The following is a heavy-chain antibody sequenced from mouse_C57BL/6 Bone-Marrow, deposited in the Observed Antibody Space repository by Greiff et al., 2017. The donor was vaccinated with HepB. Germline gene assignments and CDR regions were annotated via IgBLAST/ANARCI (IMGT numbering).Heavy chain of an antibody. V-gene: IGHV3-1*01. J-gene: IGHJ1*03. CDR1: GYSITSGYD. CDR3: ARDGPIYYGSSYWYFDV. Sequence: EVMLVESGPGMVKPSQSLSLTCTVTGYSITSGYDWHWIRHFPGNKLEWMGYISYSGSTNYNPSLKSRISITHDTSKNHFFLKLNSVTTEDTATYYCARDGPIYYGSSYWYFDVWGTGTTVTVSS. CDR2: ISYSGST. D-gene: IGHD1-1*01.